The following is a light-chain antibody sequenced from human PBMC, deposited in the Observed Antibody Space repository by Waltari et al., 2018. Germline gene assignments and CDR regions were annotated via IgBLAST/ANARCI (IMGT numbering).Light chain of an antibody. CDR2: AAS. J-gene: IGKJ5*01. CDR1: QSIDRY. CDR3: QQSYSTPIT. Sequence: DIKMTQSPPSLSTSVGDRVTITCRASQSIDRYLNWYQNKPGQAPKLLICAASTLQTGVPSRFSGGGSGTDFTLTISSLQPEDFGTYYCQQSYSTPITFGQGTRLEIK. V-gene: IGKV1-39*01.